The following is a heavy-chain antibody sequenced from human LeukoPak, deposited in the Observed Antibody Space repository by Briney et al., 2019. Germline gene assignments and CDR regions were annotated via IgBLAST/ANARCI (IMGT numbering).Heavy chain of an antibody. CDR1: AFTFSSYA. V-gene: IGHV3-23*01. Sequence: PGGSLRLSCAVSAFTFSSYAMSWVRQAPGKGLEWVSAISGSGSSRYYGDSVKRRYTISRDNCKNTLYLQMNSQRAKDRAVYYYAKMNGGSGWRYKDSWGRGTLVTVSS. J-gene: IGHJ4*02. D-gene: IGHD6-19*01. CDR2: ISGSGSSR. CDR3: AKMNGGSGWRYKDS.